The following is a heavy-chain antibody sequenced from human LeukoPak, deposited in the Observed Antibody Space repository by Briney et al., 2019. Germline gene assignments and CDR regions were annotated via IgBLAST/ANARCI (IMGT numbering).Heavy chain of an antibody. Sequence: PRASVKVSCKASGYTFTSYGISWVRQAPGQGLEWMGWISAYNGNTNYAQKLQGRVTMTTDTSTSTAYMELRSLRSDDTAVYYCARDLGIVGATPYYYYYMDVWGKGTTVTISS. CDR2: ISAYNGNT. D-gene: IGHD1-26*01. V-gene: IGHV1-18*01. CDR1: GYTFTSYG. CDR3: ARDLGIVGATPYYYYYMDV. J-gene: IGHJ6*03.